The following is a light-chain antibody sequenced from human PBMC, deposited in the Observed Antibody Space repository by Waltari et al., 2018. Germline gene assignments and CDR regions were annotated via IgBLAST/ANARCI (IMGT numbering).Light chain of an antibody. J-gene: IGLJ3*02. Sequence: QSVLTQPPSVSGAPGQRFTISCTVSSSNTGSAQNVPWYQPLPGTATNLLSYGNSNRPSGVPDRFSGSKSGTSASLAITGLQAEDEADYYCQSYDSSLSGSVFGGGTKLTVL. CDR2: GNS. CDR3: QSYDSSLSGSV. V-gene: IGLV1-40*01. CDR1: SSNTGSAQN.